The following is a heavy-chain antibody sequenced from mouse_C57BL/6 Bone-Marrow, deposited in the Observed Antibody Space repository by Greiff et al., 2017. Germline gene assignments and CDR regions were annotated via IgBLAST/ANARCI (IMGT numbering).Heavy chain of an antibody. J-gene: IGHJ4*01. Sequence: QVQLQQSGAELVKPGASVKLSCKASGYTFTEYTIHWVKQRSGQGLEWIGWFYPGSGSIKYNEKFKDKAPLTADKSSSTVYMELSRLTSEDSAVYFCARHSLYYYGSRGYYAMDYWGQGTSVTVSS. V-gene: IGHV1-62-2*01. CDR1: GYTFTEYT. CDR2: FYPGSGSI. D-gene: IGHD1-1*01. CDR3: ARHSLYYYGSRGYYAMDY.